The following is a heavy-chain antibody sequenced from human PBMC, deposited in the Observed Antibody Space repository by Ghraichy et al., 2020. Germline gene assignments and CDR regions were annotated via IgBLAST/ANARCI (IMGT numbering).Heavy chain of an antibody. CDR2: TYYRSRWYN. CDR3: ARDFRPYGGSELDGDDAFDI. CDR1: GDSVSSYNAA. J-gene: IGHJ3*02. Sequence: SQTLSLICDISGDSVSSYNAAWNWIRQSPSRGLEWLGRTYYRSRWYNDYAVSVQSRITINPDTSKNQFSLHLNSVTPEDTAVYYCARDFRPYGGSELDGDDAFDIWGQGTMVTVSS. D-gene: IGHD5-12*01. V-gene: IGHV6-1*01.